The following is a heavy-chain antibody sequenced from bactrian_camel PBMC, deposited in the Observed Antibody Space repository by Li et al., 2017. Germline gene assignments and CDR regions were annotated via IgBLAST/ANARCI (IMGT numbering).Heavy chain of an antibody. Sequence: HVQLVESGGGSVRAGGSLRLSCAVSGFTFSNYWMSWVRQAPGKGLEWVSSINGGGGTTLYTDSVKGRFTISRDNAKNTLSLQMNSLKYEDTAVYYCAERPSTWTGPPPPRCEALGKEYKRWGQGTQVTVS. CDR3: AERPSTWTGPPPPRCEALGKEYKR. CDR1: GFTFSNYW. J-gene: IGHJ4*01. CDR2: INGGGGTT. V-gene: IGHV3S1*01. D-gene: IGHD8*01.